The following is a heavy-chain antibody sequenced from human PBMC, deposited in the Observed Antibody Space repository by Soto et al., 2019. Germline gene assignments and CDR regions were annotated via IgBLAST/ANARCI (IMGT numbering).Heavy chain of an antibody. D-gene: IGHD1-26*01. J-gene: IGHJ4*02. CDR1: DGCSSRGDYY. CDR2: IYSSGST. Sequence: SDTCCVGDGCSSRGDYYRTRNSQPPGKGLEWIGYIYSSGSTYYNPSLKSRVTISADTSKNQFSLKLTSVTATDTAVYFCARAEEGSGSYPGCWGQGTLVTVPS. V-gene: IGHV4-30-4*01. CDR3: ARAEEGSGSYPGC.